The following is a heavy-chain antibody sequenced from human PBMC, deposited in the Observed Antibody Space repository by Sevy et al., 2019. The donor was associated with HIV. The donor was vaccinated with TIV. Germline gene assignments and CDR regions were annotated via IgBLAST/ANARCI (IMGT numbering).Heavy chain of an antibody. CDR3: ARDRVAVAGTDNWFDP. CDR1: GGSISSYY. D-gene: IGHD6-19*01. Sequence: SETLSLTCTVSGGSISSYYWSWIRQPPGKGLEWIGYIYYSGSTNYNPSLKSQVTISVDTSKNQFSLKLSSVTAADTAVYYCARDRVAVAGTDNWFDPWGQGTLVTVSS. CDR2: IYYSGST. V-gene: IGHV4-59*13. J-gene: IGHJ5*02.